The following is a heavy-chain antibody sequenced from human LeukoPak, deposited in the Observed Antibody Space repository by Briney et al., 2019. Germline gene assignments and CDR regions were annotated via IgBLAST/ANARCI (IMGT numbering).Heavy chain of an antibody. CDR1: GYTFTSYG. J-gene: IGHJ5*02. CDR3: ARDNSVGDYAWWFDP. CDR2: ISAYNGNT. Sequence: ASVKVSCTASGYTFTSYGISWVRQAPGQGLEWMGWISAYNGNTNYAQKLQGRVTMTRDLSTSTDYMELSSLRSDDTAVYFCARDNSVGDYAWWFDPWGQGTLVTVSS. D-gene: IGHD1-26*01. V-gene: IGHV1-18*01.